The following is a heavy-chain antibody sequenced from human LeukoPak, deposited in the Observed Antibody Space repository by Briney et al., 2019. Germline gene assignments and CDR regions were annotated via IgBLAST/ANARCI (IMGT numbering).Heavy chain of an antibody. D-gene: IGHD3-16*01. CDR2: TSCSGST. CDR1: GGPISSYY. CDR3: ARDDYYFMDV. J-gene: IGHJ6*03. V-gene: IGHV4-59*01. Sequence: TAESLSLTCTVSGGPISSYYLVWIRQPPGKGLECIGRTSCSGSTNYNPALKSRVTISVDTSKNQLSLRLSSVTAADTAVYYCARDDYYFMDVWGKGTTVTASS.